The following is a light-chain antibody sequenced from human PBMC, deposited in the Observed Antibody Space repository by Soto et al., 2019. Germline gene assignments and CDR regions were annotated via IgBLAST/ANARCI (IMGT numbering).Light chain of an antibody. CDR2: GNS. V-gene: IGLV1-40*01. J-gene: IGLJ2*01. CDR3: QSYDSSLRVSV. CDR1: SSKIGAGYD. Sequence: QSVLTQPPSVSGATRQRVTSSCTGSSSKIGAGYDVHWYQQLPGTAPKLLIYGNSNRPSGVPDRFSGSKSGTSASLAITGLQAEDEADYYCQSYDSSLRVSVFGGGTKLTVL.